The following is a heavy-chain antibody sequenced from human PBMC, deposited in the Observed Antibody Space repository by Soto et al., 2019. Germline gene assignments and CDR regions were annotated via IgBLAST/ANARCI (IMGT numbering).Heavy chain of an antibody. D-gene: IGHD3-22*01. V-gene: IGHV3-30-3*01. CDR3: ARDSSGYYYVTWYFDY. CDR2: ISYDGSNK. CDR1: GFTFSSYA. Sequence: QVQLVESGGGVVQPGRSLRLSCAASGFTFSSYAMHWVRQAPGKGLEWVAVISYDGSNKYNADSVKGRFTISRDNSKNTLYLQMNSLRAEDTAVYYCARDSSGYYYVTWYFDYWGQGTLVTVSS. J-gene: IGHJ4*02.